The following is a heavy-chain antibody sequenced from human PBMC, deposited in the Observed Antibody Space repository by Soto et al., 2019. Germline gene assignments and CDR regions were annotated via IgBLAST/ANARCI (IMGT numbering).Heavy chain of an antibody. CDR3: ASTRGSSYDY. J-gene: IGHJ4*02. CDR2: IYNGGGT. CDR1: GFTVSGHY. Sequence: EVQLVETGGGLIQPGGSLRLSCAASGFTVSGHYMSWVRQAPGKGLEWVSVIYNGGGTYYADSVKGRFTISRDNSKNTLYLQMNSLSAEDTAVYYCASTRGSSYDYWGQGTLVTVSS. D-gene: IGHD5-12*01. V-gene: IGHV3-53*02.